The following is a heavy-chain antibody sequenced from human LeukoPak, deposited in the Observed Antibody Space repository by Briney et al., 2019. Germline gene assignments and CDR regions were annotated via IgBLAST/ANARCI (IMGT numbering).Heavy chain of an antibody. Sequence: SETLSLTCTVSGGSISNYYWTWIRQPPGKGLEWIGYIHYSGSPNSNPSLKSRVTISLDTSKNQFSLNLSSVTAADTAVYYCARWRYAADHWGQGTLVTVSS. D-gene: IGHD3-16*01. V-gene: IGHV4-59*08. CDR3: ARWRYAADH. CDR2: IHYSGSP. CDR1: GGSISNYY. J-gene: IGHJ4*02.